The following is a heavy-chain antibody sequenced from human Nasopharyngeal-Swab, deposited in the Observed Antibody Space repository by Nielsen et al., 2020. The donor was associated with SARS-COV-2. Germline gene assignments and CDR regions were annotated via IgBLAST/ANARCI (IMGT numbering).Heavy chain of an antibody. CDR2: IYYSGIT. CDR3: AREAYYYGSGTYDS. D-gene: IGHD3-10*01. J-gene: IGHJ4*02. Sequence: PGKGLEWIGYIYYSGITNYNPSLMSRVTISIDKSKNQFSLNLSSVNAADTAVYFCAREAYYYGSGTYDSWGQGTLVTVSS. V-gene: IGHV4-59*13.